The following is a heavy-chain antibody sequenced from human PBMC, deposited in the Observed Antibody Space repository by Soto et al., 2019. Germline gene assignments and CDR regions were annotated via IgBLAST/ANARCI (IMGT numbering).Heavy chain of an antibody. J-gene: IGHJ4*02. V-gene: IGHV4-31*03. CDR2: ISYIGIT. D-gene: IGHD3-22*01. Sequence: SGTLSLTCTVSGGSISNGGYFWSWIRQHPGKGLEWIGYISYIGITYFNPSLRSRVTISVDTSKNQFSLNLTSLTAADTAVYYCPRRNYYDSRNCHFDSWGQGTLVTVSS. CDR1: GGSISNGGYF. CDR3: PRRNYYDSRNCHFDS.